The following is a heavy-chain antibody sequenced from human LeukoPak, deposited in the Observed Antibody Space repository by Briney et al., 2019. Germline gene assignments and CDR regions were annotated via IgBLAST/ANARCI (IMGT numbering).Heavy chain of an antibody. J-gene: IGHJ4*02. V-gene: IGHV3-7*01. CDR3: ARDSSGYQ. CDR2: IKEDGSEK. D-gene: IGHD3-22*01. CDR1: GFTFSTYW. Sequence: GGSLRLSCAASGFTFSTYWMSWVRQAPGKGLEWVANIKEDGSEKYYGDPVKGRFTISRDNAKNSLYLEMNSLRVEDTAVYYCARDSSGYQWGQGTLVTVSS.